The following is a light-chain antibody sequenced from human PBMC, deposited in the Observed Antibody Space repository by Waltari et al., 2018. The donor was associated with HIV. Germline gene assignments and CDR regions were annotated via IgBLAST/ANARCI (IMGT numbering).Light chain of an antibody. Sequence: QSVLTQPPSASGTPGQRVTISCSGSSSNIGSNYVYWYQQLPGTAPKLLIYRNNQQPSGVPDRFSGSKSGTSASLAISGLRSEDEADYYCAAWDDSLSGHVVFGGGTKLPVL. CDR1: SSNIGSNY. CDR2: RNN. CDR3: AAWDDSLSGHVV. V-gene: IGLV1-47*01. J-gene: IGLJ2*01.